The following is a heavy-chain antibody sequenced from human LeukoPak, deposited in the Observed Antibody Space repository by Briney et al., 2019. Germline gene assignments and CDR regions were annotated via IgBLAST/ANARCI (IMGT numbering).Heavy chain of an antibody. CDR1: GYTFTGYY. CDR2: INPNSGGT. CDR3: ARGELLRVYYYYYMDV. V-gene: IGHV1-2*02. Sequence: ASVKVSCKPSGYTFTGYYIQWVRQAPGQGLEWMGWINPNSGGTNYAQKFRGRVTLTRDTSISTAYMELSGLRSDDTAVYYCARGELLRVYYYYYMDVWGKGTTVTISS. D-gene: IGHD1-26*01. J-gene: IGHJ6*03.